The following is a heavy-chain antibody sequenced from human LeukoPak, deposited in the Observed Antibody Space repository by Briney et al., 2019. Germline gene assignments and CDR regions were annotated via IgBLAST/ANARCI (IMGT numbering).Heavy chain of an antibody. J-gene: IGHJ5*02. CDR1: GFTFSLYT. CDR2: INSDGSST. Sequence: GGSLRLSCAASGFTFSLYTMHWVRQAPGKGLVWVSRINSDGSSTSYADSVKGRFTISRDNAKNSLYLQMNSLRAEDTAVYYCARGAPYGDYGVYWFDPWGQGTLVTVSS. CDR3: ARGAPYGDYGVYWFDP. D-gene: IGHD4-17*01. V-gene: IGHV3-74*01.